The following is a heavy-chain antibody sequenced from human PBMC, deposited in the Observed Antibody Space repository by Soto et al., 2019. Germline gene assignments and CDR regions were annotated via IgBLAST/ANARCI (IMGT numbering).Heavy chain of an antibody. CDR3: ARHGAPFRITMVRGVTYFEY. CDR2: IYYSVST. V-gene: IGHV4-39*01. Sequence: SETLSLTCTVSGGSISSSSYYGGWIRQPPGKGLEWIGSIYYSVSTYYNPSLKSRVTISVDTSKNQFSLKLSSVTAADTAVYYCARHGAPFRITMVRGVTYFEYWGQGTLVTVSS. J-gene: IGHJ4*02. CDR1: GGSISSSSYY. D-gene: IGHD3-10*01.